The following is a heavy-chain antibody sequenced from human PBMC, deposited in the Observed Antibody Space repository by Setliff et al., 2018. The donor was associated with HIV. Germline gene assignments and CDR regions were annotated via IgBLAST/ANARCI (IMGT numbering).Heavy chain of an antibody. Sequence: ASVKVSCKASGYTFTRYGITWVRQAPGQGLEWMGGISTNNGETNYAQKFQGRVTMDTDTSTNTAYMELKSLRSDDTAVYYCARDPQDTRGWYIYYFDYWGQGTLVTVSS. V-gene: IGHV1-18*01. J-gene: IGHJ4*02. CDR1: GYTFTRYG. CDR2: ISTNNGET. CDR3: ARDPQDTRGWYIYYFDY. D-gene: IGHD6-19*01.